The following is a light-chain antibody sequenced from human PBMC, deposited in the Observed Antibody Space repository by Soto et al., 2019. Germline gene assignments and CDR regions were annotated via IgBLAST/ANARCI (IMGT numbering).Light chain of an antibody. Sequence: EIALTQSPGTLSLSPGERATLSCRASQSVSSSYLAWYQQKPGQAPRPLIYGASSRAIGIADRFSGSGSGTAFTLTISRLEPKDFAVYYCQQYGSSPWTFGQGTKVEI. CDR3: QQYGSSPWT. CDR2: GAS. J-gene: IGKJ1*01. CDR1: QSVSSSY. V-gene: IGKV3-20*01.